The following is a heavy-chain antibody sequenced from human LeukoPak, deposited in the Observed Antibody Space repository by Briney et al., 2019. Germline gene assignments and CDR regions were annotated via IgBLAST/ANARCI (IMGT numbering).Heavy chain of an antibody. Sequence: GGSLRLSCTASGFTFSNYWMMWVRQAPGKGLEWVANINEDGSEKYYADSVEGRFTISRDNAKNSLDLQMNSLRAEDTAVYYCARDPYCSGGSCYLSWFDPWGQGTLVTVSS. CDR3: ARDPYCSGGSCYLSWFDP. CDR2: INEDGSEK. D-gene: IGHD2-15*01. CDR1: GFTFSNYW. V-gene: IGHV3-7*01. J-gene: IGHJ5*02.